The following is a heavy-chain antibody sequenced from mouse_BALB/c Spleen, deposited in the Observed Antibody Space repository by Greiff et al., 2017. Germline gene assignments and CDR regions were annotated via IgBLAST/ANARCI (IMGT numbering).Heavy chain of an antibody. J-gene: IGHJ4*01. CDR3: ARWDAMDY. CDR1: GFTFSSFG. CDR2: ISSGSSTI. Sequence: EVQLQESGGGLVQPGGSRKLSCAASGFTFSSFGMHWVRQAPEKGLEWVAYISSGSSTIYYADTVKGRFTISRDNPKNTLFLQMTSLRSEDTAMYYCARWDAMDYWGQGTSVTVSS. V-gene: IGHV5-17*02.